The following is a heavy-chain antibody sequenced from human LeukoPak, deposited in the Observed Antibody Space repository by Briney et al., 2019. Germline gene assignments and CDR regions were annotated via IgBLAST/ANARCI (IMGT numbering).Heavy chain of an antibody. V-gene: IGHV4-59*12. CDR2: IYYSGST. J-gene: IGHJ4*02. CDR3: ARGQGSKYCSSTSCYPPYFDY. Sequence: SETLSLTCTVSGGSISSYYWSWIRQPPGKGLEWIGYIYYSGSTNYNPSLKSRVTISVDTSKNQFSLKLSSVTAADTAVYYCARGQGSKYCSSTSCYPPYFDYWGQGTLVTVSS. D-gene: IGHD2-2*01. CDR1: GGSISSYY.